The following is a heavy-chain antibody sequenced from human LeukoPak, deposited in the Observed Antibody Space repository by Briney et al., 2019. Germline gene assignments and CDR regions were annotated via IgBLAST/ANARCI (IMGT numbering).Heavy chain of an antibody. CDR2: ISSNGGST. CDR1: GFTFSSYA. Sequence: GGSLRLSCSASGFTFSSYAMHWVRQAPGKGLEYVSAISSNGGSTYYADSVKGRFTISRDNSKNTLYLQMSSLRAEDTAVYYCVKGDNPRLRGVIMDYYYGMDVWGQGTTVTVSS. D-gene: IGHD3-10*01. CDR3: VKGDNPRLRGVIMDYYYGMDV. J-gene: IGHJ6*02. V-gene: IGHV3-64D*06.